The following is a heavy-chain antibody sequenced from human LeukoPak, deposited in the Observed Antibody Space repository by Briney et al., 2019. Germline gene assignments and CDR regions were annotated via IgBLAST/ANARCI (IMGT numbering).Heavy chain of an antibody. CDR3: ASYYDSSGYYYRYYYYMDV. V-gene: IGHV4-39*01. D-gene: IGHD3-22*01. CDR2: IYYSGST. J-gene: IGHJ6*03. Sequence: PSETLSLTCTVSGGSISSSSYYWGWIRQPPGKGLEWIGSIYYSGSTYYNPSLKSRVTISVDTSKNQFPLKLSSVTAADTAVYYCASYYDSSGYYYRYYYYMDVWGKGTTVTVSS. CDR1: GGSISSSSYY.